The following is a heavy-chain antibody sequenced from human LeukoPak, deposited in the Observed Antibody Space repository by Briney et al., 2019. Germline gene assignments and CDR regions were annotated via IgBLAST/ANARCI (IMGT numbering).Heavy chain of an antibody. CDR2: ISSSSSTI. D-gene: IGHD4-17*01. CDR1: GYTFTTSW. J-gene: IGHJ4*02. CDR3: ARVNGAGDY. Sequence: GESLKISCKGSGYTFTTSWIGWVRQAPGKGLEWVSYISSSSSTIYYADSVKGRFTISRDNAKNSLYLQMNSLRDEDTAVYYCARVNGAGDYWGQGTLVTVSS. V-gene: IGHV3-48*02.